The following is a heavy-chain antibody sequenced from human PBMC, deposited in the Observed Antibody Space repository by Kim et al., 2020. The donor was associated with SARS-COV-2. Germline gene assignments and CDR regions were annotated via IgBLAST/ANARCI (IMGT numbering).Heavy chain of an antibody. CDR3: TTDLYGTGIPDY. CDR1: GFTFRNAW. V-gene: IGHV3-15*05. Sequence: GGSLRLSCAGSGFTFRNAWMSWVRQAPGKGLEWVGRIQGKPDGGTTDYATNVKGRFTISSDDSEDSLLLQIKSLKTEDTAVYYCTTDLYGTGIPDYWGQG. CDR2: IQGKPDGGTT. D-gene: IGHD1-1*01. J-gene: IGHJ4*02.